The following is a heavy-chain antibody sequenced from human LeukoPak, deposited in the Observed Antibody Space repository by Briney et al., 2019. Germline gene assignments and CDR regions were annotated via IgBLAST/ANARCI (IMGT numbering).Heavy chain of an antibody. Sequence: GASVKVSCKASGYTFTGYYMHWVRQAPGQGLEWMGWINPNSGGTNYAQKFQGRVTMTRDTSISTAYMELSRLRSDDTAVYYCARGLLVVVPAAMGEYFQHWGQGTLVTVSS. CDR1: GYTFTGYY. D-gene: IGHD2-2*01. CDR3: ARGLLVVVPAAMGEYFQH. V-gene: IGHV1-2*02. J-gene: IGHJ1*01. CDR2: INPNSGGT.